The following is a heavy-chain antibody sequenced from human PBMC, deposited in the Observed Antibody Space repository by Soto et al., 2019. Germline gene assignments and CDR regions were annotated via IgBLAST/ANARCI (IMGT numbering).Heavy chain of an antibody. CDR1: GGTFSIYG. Sequence: QVQLVQSGAEVKKTGSSVKVSCKASGGTFSIYGFSWVRQAPGQGPEWIGGIIPILTTPNYAQKFQGRVTIVADEYTTTVYMELSSLKFEDTAVYYCATSVSIAPTGDDGMDVWGQGTSVTVSS. D-gene: IGHD2-21*02. CDR2: IIPILTTP. V-gene: IGHV1-69*01. CDR3: ATSVSIAPTGDDGMDV. J-gene: IGHJ6*02.